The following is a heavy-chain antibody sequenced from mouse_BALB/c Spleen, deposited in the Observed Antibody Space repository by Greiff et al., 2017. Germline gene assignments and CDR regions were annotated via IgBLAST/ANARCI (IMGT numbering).Heavy chain of an antibody. V-gene: IGHV14-3*02. J-gene: IGHJ3*01. CDR3: ARSEGYDPFAY. CDR1: GFNIKDTY. D-gene: IGHD2-2*01. Sequence: VQLQQSGAELVKPGASVKLSCTASGFNIKDTYMHWVKQRPEQGLEWIGRIDPANGNTKYDPKFQGKATITADTSSNTAYLQLSSLTSEDTAVYYCARSEGYDPFAYWGQGTLVTVSA. CDR2: IDPANGNT.